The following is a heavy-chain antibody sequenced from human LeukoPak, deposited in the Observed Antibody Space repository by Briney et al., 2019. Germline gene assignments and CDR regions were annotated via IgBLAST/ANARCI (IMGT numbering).Heavy chain of an antibody. Sequence: PGGSLRLSCAASGFTFSSYAMHWVRQAPGKGLEWVAVISYDGSNKYYADSVKGRFTISRDNSKNTLYLQMNSLRAEDTAVYYCAKDHYSLDYGDLQTFDYWGQGTLVTVSS. CDR3: AKDHYSLDYGDLQTFDY. CDR1: GFTFSSYA. D-gene: IGHD4-17*01. J-gene: IGHJ4*02. V-gene: IGHV3-30*04. CDR2: ISYDGSNK.